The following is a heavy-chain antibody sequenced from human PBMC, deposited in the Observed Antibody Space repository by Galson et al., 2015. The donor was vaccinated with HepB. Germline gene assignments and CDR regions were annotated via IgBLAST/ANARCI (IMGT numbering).Heavy chain of an antibody. J-gene: IGHJ5*02. D-gene: IGHD3-16*01. V-gene: IGHV5-51*01. CDR2: IFPGDSDT. Sequence: QSGAEVKKPGESLKISCKGSGYNFARSWIGWVRQMPGKGLEWMGIIFPGDSDTRNSPSFQGQVTISADKFISTAYLQWSSLQASDTAMYYCARWGGSDWFDPWGQGTLVTVSS. CDR3: ARWGGSDWFDP. CDR1: GYNFARSW.